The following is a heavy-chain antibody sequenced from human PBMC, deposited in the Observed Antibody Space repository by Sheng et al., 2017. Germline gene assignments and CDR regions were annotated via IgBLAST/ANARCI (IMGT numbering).Heavy chain of an antibody. CDR3: AKDPTSGSGWGEYLFDY. V-gene: IGHV3-30*18. Sequence: QVQLVESGGGVVQPGRSLRLSCAASGFTFSSYGMHWVRQAPGKGLEWVAVISYDGNNKYYADSVKGRFTISRDNSKNTLYLQMNSLRAEDTAVYYCAKDPTSGSGWGEYLFDYWGQGTLVTVSS. J-gene: IGHJ4*02. CDR2: ISYDGNNK. CDR1: GFTFSSYG. D-gene: IGHD3-16*01.